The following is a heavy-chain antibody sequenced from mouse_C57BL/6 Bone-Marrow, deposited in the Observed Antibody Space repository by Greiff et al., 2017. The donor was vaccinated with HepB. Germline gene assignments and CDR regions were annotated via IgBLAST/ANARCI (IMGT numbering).Heavy chain of an antibody. Sequence: EVQLQQSGPELVKPGASVKISCKASGYTFTDYYMNWVKQSHGKSLEWIGDINPNNGGTSYNQKFKGKATLTVDKSSSTAYMELRSLTSEDSAVYYCAILGNYFAMDYWGQGTSVTVSS. CDR1: GYTFTDYY. CDR2: INPNNGGT. CDR3: AILGNYFAMDY. J-gene: IGHJ4*01. D-gene: IGHD3-3*01. V-gene: IGHV1-26*01.